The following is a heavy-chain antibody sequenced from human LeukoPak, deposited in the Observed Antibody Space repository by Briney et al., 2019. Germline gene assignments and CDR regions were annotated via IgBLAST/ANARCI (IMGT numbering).Heavy chain of an antibody. CDR1: GGTFISYA. J-gene: IGHJ2*01. Sequence: ASVKVSCKASGGTFISYAISWVRQAPGQGLEWMGGIIPIFGTANYAQKFQGRVTITADESTSTAYMELSSLRSEDTAVYYCARNVDTAMVTHWYFDLWGRGTLVTVSS. CDR2: IIPIFGTA. D-gene: IGHD5-18*01. CDR3: ARNVDTAMVTHWYFDL. V-gene: IGHV1-69*13.